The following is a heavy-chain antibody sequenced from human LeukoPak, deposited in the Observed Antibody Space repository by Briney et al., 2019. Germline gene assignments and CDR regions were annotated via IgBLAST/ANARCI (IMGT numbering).Heavy chain of an antibody. V-gene: IGHV4-34*01. Sequence: SETLSLTCAVYGGSFSGYYWSWIRQPPGKGLEWIGEINHSGSTNYNPSLKSRVTISVDTSKNQFSLKLSSVTAADTAVYYCARAFLFYGDYGRLHSDYWGQGTLVTVSS. J-gene: IGHJ4*02. D-gene: IGHD4-17*01. CDR1: GGSFSGYY. CDR2: INHSGST. CDR3: ARAFLFYGDYGRLHSDY.